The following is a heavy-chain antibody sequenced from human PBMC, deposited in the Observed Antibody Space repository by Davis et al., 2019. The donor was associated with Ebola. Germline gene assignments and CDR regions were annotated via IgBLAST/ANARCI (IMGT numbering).Heavy chain of an antibody. CDR2: IYYSGST. V-gene: IGHV4-39*01. Sequence: MPSETLSLTCTVSGGSISSSSYYWGWIRQPPGKGLEWIGSIYYSGSTYYNPSLKSRVTISVDTSKNQFSLKLSSVTAADTAVYYCARGKWRIAARPSLSYWFDPWGQGTLVTVSS. D-gene: IGHD6-6*01. J-gene: IGHJ5*02. CDR1: GGSISSSSYY. CDR3: ARGKWRIAARPSLSYWFDP.